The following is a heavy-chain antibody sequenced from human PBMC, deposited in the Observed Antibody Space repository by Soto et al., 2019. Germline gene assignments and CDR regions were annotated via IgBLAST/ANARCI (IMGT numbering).Heavy chain of an antibody. D-gene: IGHD6-13*01. Sequence: EVQLVESGGGLIQPGGSLRLSCAASGFTVSSNYMSWVRQAPGKGLEWVSVIYSGGSTYYADSVKGRFTISRDNSKNTLYLQMNSLRAEDTAVYYCARERRIAAAGTRYYYYGMDVWGQGTTVTVSS. V-gene: IGHV3-53*01. CDR3: ARERRIAAAGTRYYYYGMDV. CDR2: IYSGGST. J-gene: IGHJ6*02. CDR1: GFTVSSNY.